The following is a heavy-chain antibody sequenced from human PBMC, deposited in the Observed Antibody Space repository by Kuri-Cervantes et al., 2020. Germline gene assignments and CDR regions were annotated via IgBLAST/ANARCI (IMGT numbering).Heavy chain of an antibody. V-gene: IGHV1-8*01. CDR1: GYTFTSYD. J-gene: IGHJ4*02. CDR3: ARDLQDYGDYESAGG. D-gene: IGHD4-17*01. CDR2: MNPNSGNT. Sequence: SVKVSCKASGYTFTSYDINWVRQATGQGLEWMGWMNPNSGNTGYAQKFQGRVTMTRNTSISTAYMELSSLRSEDTAVYYCARDLQDYGDYESAGGWGQGTLVTVSS.